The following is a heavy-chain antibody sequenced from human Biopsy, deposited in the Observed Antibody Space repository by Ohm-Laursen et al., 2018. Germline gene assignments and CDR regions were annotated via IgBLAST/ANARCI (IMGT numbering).Heavy chain of an antibody. J-gene: IGHJ6*02. CDR3: ARESALKWYQSLSYFNGMDV. CDR1: GFDFSDYS. Sequence: SLRLSCAASGFDFSDYSMSWVRQAPGQGLELVSSVTTTSSYIYYADSVKGRFTIFRDNAKNSLYLQMNSLRAEDTAVYYCARESALKWYQSLSYFNGMDVWGQGTTVTVSS. D-gene: IGHD2-2*01. V-gene: IGHV3-21*01. CDR2: VTTTSSYI.